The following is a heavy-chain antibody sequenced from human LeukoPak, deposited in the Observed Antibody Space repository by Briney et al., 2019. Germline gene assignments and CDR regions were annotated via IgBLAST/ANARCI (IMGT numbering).Heavy chain of an antibody. V-gene: IGHV4-30-2*03. CDR3: ATSGDILTGYQKVTLAY. Sequence: PSQTLSLTCTVSGYAITSGGFSWNWIRQPPGKGLEWIGSIYYSGTTYYNPSLKSRVTISVDTSKNQFSLDLTSVTAADTAVYYCATSGDILTGYQKVTLAYWGQGTLVSVSS. D-gene: IGHD3-9*01. J-gene: IGHJ4*02. CDR2: IYYSGTT. CDR1: GYAITSGGFS.